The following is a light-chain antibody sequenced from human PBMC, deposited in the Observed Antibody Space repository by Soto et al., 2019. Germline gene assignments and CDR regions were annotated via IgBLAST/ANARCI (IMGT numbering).Light chain of an antibody. CDR2: EVS. V-gene: IGLV2-14*01. J-gene: IGLJ1*01. CDR3: SSYTGSSPLYV. Sequence: QSALTQPASVSGSPGQSITISCTGTSSDIGGYNYVSWYQQHPGKVPKLMIFEVSNRPSGVSYRFSGSKSGNTASLTISGLQAEDEADYYCSSYTGSSPLYVFGTGTKVTVL. CDR1: SSDIGGYNY.